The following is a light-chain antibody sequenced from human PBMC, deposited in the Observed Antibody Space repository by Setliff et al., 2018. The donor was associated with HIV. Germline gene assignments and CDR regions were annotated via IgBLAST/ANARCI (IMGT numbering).Light chain of an antibody. CDR1: RSNIGAGYD. Sequence: QSALTQPPSVSGAPGQRVTISCTGSRSNIGAGYDVHWYQQLPGSAPKLLIYGNNNRPSGVPDRFSGSKSGTSASLAITGLQAEDEADYYCQSYASSLSVLYVFGTGTNVTVL. V-gene: IGLV1-40*01. J-gene: IGLJ1*01. CDR3: QSYASSLSVLYV. CDR2: GNN.